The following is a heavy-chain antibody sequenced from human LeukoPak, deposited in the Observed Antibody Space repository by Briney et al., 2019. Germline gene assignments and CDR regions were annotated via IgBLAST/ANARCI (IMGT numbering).Heavy chain of an antibody. V-gene: IGHV4-59*08. D-gene: IGHD6-6*01. Sequence: SETLSLTCTVSGGSISSYYWSWLRQPPGKGLEWIGCIYYSGSTNYNPSLKSRVTISVDTSKNQFSLKLSSVTAADTAVYYCARLYSSSFPLYWGQGTLVTVSS. CDR1: GGSISSYY. CDR2: IYYSGST. CDR3: ARLYSSSFPLY. J-gene: IGHJ4*02.